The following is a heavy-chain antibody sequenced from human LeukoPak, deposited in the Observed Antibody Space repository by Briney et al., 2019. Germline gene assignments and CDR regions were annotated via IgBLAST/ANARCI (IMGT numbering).Heavy chain of an antibody. CDR1: EFTFSSHA. D-gene: IGHD3-10*01. CDR3: AKELLWFGELLSDDAFDI. CDR2: ISGSGGST. V-gene: IGHV3-23*01. J-gene: IGHJ3*02. Sequence: GGYLRLSCAASEFTFSSHAMSGVRQAPGKALDWVSAISGSGGSTYYADSVKGRFTISRDNSKNTLYLQMNSLRVEDTAVYYCAKELLWFGELLSDDAFDIWGQGTMVTVSS.